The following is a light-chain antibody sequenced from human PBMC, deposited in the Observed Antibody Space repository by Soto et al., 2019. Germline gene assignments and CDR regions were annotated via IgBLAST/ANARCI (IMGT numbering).Light chain of an antibody. CDR2: DAS. V-gene: IGKV3-11*01. CDR3: QLRSNWPPGFT. J-gene: IGKJ3*01. CDR1: QRASSY. Sequence: EIVLTQSPATLSLSPGERATLSCRASQRASSYLAWYQQKPGQAPRLLIYDASNRATGIPARFSGSGSGTDFTLTISSLESEDFAVYYCQLRSNWPPGFTFGPGTKVDIK.